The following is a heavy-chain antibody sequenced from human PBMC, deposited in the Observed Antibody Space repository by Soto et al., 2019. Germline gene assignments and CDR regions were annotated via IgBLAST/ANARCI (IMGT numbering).Heavy chain of an antibody. V-gene: IGHV3-30-3*01. J-gene: IGHJ5*02. CDR2: ISYDGSNK. Sequence: QVQLVESGGGVVQPGRSLRLSCAASGFTFSSYAMHWVRQAPGKGLEWVAVISYDGSNKYYADSVKGRFTISRDNSKNTLYLQMNSLRAEDTAVYYCARAGEGGGSDNWFDPCGQGTLVTVSS. CDR1: GFTFSSYA. D-gene: IGHD2-15*01. CDR3: ARAGEGGGSDNWFDP.